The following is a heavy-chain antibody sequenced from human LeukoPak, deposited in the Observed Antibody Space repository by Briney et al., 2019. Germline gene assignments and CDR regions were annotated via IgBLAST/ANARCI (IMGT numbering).Heavy chain of an antibody. CDR3: AKRPYSYGFGGFDY. Sequence: PGGSLRLSCGGSGFTFGSYWMSWVRQAPGKGLEWVANIKEDGSEKYYVDSVKGRFTISRDTAKSSLYLQMNSLRAEDTAVYYCAKRPYSYGFGGFDYWGQGTLVTVSS. J-gene: IGHJ4*02. CDR2: IKEDGSEK. V-gene: IGHV3-7*01. CDR1: GFTFGSYW. D-gene: IGHD5-18*01.